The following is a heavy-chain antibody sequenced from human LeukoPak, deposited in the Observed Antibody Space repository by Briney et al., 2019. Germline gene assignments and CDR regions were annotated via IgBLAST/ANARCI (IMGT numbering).Heavy chain of an antibody. V-gene: IGHV4-59*01. D-gene: IGHD3-10*01. Sequence: PSETLSLTCTVSGGSISSYYWSWIRQPPGKGLEWIGYIYYSGSTNYNPSLKSRVTISVDTSKNQFSLKLSSVTAADTAVYYCARDGSGSYSAWFDPWGQGTLVTVSS. J-gene: IGHJ5*02. CDR3: ARDGSGSYSAWFDP. CDR1: GGSISSYY. CDR2: IYYSGST.